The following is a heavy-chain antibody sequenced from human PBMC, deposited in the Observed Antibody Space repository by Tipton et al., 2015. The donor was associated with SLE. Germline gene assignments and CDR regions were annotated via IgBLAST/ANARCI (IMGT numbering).Heavy chain of an antibody. V-gene: IGHV3-74*01. J-gene: IGHJ4*02. CDR1: GFTFSGYW. D-gene: IGHD6-25*01. CDR3: ARFSGGRIDY. Sequence: SLRLSCAASGFTFSGYWMHWVRQAPGKGLVWVPRINNDGSDTVYADSVKGRFTISRDNAKNTLYLQMNGLRAEDAAVYYCARFSGGRIDYWGQGTLVTVSS. CDR2: INNDGSDT.